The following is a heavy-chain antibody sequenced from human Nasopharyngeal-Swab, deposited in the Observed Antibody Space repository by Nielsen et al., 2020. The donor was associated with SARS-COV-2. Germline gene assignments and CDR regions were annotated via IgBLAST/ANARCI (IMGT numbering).Heavy chain of an antibody. CDR2: ISYDGSNK. CDR1: GFPFSSYA. D-gene: IGHD3-9*01. V-gene: IGHV3-30-3*01. J-gene: IGHJ4*02. Sequence: GESLKTPFAASGFPFSSYAVHRVRQAPGKGLEWVAVISYDGSNKYYADSVKGRFTISRDNSKNTLYLQMSSLRAEDTAVYYCARDPHYRRYYYFDYWGQGTLVTVSS. CDR3: ARDPHYRRYYYFDY.